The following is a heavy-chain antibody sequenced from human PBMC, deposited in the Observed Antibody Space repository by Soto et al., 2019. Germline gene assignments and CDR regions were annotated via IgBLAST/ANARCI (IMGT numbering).Heavy chain of an antibody. V-gene: IGHV3-21*01. J-gene: IGHJ5*02. D-gene: IGHD6-19*01. CDR2: ISSSSSYI. CDR1: GFTFSSYS. Sequence: EVQLVESGGGLVKPGGSLRLSCAASGFTFSSYSMNWVRQAPGKGLEWVSSISSSSSYIYYADSVKGRFTISRDNAKNSLYLQMNSLRAEDTAVYYSARAGRSGWYGNWFDPWGQGTLVTVSS. CDR3: ARAGRSGWYGNWFDP.